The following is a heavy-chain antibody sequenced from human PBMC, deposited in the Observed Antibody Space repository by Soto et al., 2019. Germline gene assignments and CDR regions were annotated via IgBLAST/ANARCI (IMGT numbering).Heavy chain of an antibody. V-gene: IGHV1-2*04. Sequence: ASVKVSCKASGYTFTGYYMHWVRQAPGQGLEWMGWINPNSGGTNYAQKFQGWVTMTRDTSISTAYMELSRLRSDDTAVYYCARDLKVVVPAARPHYYYYGMDVWGQGTTVTVSS. D-gene: IGHD2-2*02. CDR1: GYTFTGYY. J-gene: IGHJ6*02. CDR3: ARDLKVVVPAARPHYYYYGMDV. CDR2: INPNSGGT.